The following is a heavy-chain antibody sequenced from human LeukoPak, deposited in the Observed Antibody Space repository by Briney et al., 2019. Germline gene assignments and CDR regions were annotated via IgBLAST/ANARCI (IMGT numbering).Heavy chain of an antibody. V-gene: IGHV3-15*07. CDR1: GFTFSNAW. J-gene: IGHJ4*02. CDR2: IKSKTDGGTT. D-gene: IGHD3-22*01. Sequence: GGSLRLSCAASGFTFSNAWMNWVRQAPGKGLEWVGRIKSKTDGGTTDYAAPVKGRFTISRDDSKNTLYLQMNSLKTEDTAVYYCTTDRIRESSYQTLIDYWGQGTLVTVSP. CDR3: TTDRIRESSYQTLIDY.